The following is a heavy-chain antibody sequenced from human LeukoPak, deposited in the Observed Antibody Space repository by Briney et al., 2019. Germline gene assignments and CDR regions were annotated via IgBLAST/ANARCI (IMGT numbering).Heavy chain of an antibody. Sequence: SETLSLTCTVSGGSISSYYWSWIRQPPGKGLEWIGYIYYSGSTNYNPSLKSRVTISVDTSKNQFSLKLSSVTAADTAVYYCARDGRASSIAARLGFDPWGQGTLVIVSS. CDR1: GGSISSYY. CDR3: ARDGRASSIAARLGFDP. J-gene: IGHJ5*02. CDR2: IYYSGST. D-gene: IGHD6-6*01. V-gene: IGHV4-4*08.